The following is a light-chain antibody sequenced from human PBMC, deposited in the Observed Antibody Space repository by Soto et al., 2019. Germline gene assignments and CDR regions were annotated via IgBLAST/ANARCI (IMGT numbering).Light chain of an antibody. CDR1: SSDVGSYNL. Sequence: QSALTQPASVSGSPGQSITISCIGTSSDVGSYNLVSWYQQYPGKAPKLMIYEGSKRPSGASNRFSGSKSGNTASLTISGLRAEDEADYYCCAYTSSATLVFGGGTKLTVL. J-gene: IGLJ3*02. CDR3: CAYTSSATLV. V-gene: IGLV2-23*01. CDR2: EGS.